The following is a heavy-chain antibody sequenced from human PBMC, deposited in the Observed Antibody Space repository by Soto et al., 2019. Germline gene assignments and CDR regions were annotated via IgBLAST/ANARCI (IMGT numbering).Heavy chain of an antibody. J-gene: IGHJ4*02. Sequence: GGSLRLSCAASGFTFSSYAMHWVRQAPGKGLEWVAVISYDGSNKYYADSVKGRFTISRDNSKNTLYLQMNSLRAEDTAVYYCATLDDYFDYWGQGTLVTVSS. CDR2: ISYDGSNK. D-gene: IGHD6-6*01. V-gene: IGHV3-30-3*01. CDR3: ATLDDYFDY. CDR1: GFTFSSYA.